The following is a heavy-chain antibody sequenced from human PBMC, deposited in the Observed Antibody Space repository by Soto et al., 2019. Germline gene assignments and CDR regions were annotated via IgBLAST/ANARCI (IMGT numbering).Heavy chain of an antibody. CDR2: INPNSGGT. Sequence: ASVKVSCKASGYTFTGYYMHWVRQAPGQGLEWMGWINPNSGGTNYAQKFQGWVTMTRDTSISTAYMELSRLRSDDTAVYYCASAPYSSSYFDYWGQGTLVTVSS. CDR1: GYTFTGYY. CDR3: ASAPYSSSYFDY. V-gene: IGHV1-2*04. D-gene: IGHD6-13*01. J-gene: IGHJ4*02.